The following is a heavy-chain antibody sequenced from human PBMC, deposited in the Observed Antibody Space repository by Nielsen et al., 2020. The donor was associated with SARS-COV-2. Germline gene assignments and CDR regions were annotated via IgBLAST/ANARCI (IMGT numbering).Heavy chain of an antibody. CDR2: MNPNSGNT. V-gene: IGHV1-8*01. CDR1: GYTFTSYD. J-gene: IGHJ6*02. CDR3: ARVWAGLMAFHIGEDIVPMDV. Sequence: ASVKVSCKASGYTFTSYDINWVRQATGQGLEWMGWMNPNSGNTGYAQKFQGRVTMTRNTSISTAYMELSSLRSEDTAVYYCARVWAGLMAFHIGEDIVPMDVWGQGTTVTVSS. D-gene: IGHD2-15*01.